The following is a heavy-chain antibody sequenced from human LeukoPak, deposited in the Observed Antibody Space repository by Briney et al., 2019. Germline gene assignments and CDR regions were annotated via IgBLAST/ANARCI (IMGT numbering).Heavy chain of an antibody. D-gene: IGHD4-11*01. CDR1: GGTFSSYA. CDR3: ASLPPQDYSYFDY. V-gene: IGHV1-69*06. CDR2: IIPIFGTA. J-gene: IGHJ4*02. Sequence: GASVKVSCKASGGTFSSYAISWVRQAPGQGLEWVGGIIPIFGTANYAQKFQGRVTITADKSTSTAYMELSSLRSEDTAVYYCASLPPQDYSYFDYWGQGTLVTVSS.